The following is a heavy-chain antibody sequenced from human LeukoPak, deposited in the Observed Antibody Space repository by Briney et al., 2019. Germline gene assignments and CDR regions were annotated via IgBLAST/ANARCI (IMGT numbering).Heavy chain of an antibody. V-gene: IGHV1-8*01. D-gene: IGHD6-19*01. CDR3: ARGRYNSGWDDY. J-gene: IGHJ4*02. CDR1: GYTFTSYD. CDR2: MNPNSGNT. Sequence: GASVKVSCKASGYTFTSYDINWVRQATGQGLEWMGWMNPNSGNTGYAQKFQGRVTMTRNTSISTDYMELSSLRSEDTAVYYCARGRYNSGWDDYWGQGTLVTVSS.